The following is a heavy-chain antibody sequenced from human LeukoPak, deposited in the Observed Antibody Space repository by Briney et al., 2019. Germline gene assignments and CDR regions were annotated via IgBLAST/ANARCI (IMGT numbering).Heavy chain of an antibody. CDR1: GASISNYY. CDR3: ADDFGD. Sequence: SETLSLTCTVSGASISNYYWSWIRQPAGKGLEWIGRMYPSGTTHYNPSLKSRVAMSVDTSKNQFSLRLTSVTAADTAVYYCADDFGDWGQGTLVTVSS. D-gene: IGHD4-17*01. CDR2: MYPSGTT. V-gene: IGHV4-4*07. J-gene: IGHJ4*02.